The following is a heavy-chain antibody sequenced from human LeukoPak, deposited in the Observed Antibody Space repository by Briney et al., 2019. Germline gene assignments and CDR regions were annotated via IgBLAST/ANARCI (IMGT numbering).Heavy chain of an antibody. Sequence: GGSLRLSCAASGSTFSSYEMNWVRQAPGKGLEWVSYISSSGRTIYYAGSVKGRFTISRYNAKNSLYLQMNSLRAEDTAVYYCAKETPIPHAYVWGSYLHDAFDIWGQGTMVTVSS. V-gene: IGHV3-48*03. J-gene: IGHJ3*02. CDR2: ISSSGRTI. CDR1: GSTFSSYE. CDR3: AKETPIPHAYVWGSYLHDAFDI. D-gene: IGHD3-16*02.